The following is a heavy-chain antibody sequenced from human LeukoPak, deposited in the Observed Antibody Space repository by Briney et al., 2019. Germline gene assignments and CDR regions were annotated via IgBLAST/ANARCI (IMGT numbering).Heavy chain of an antibody. Sequence: KPSQTLSLTCAVSGDSISTYYWSWIRQSPGKGLEWIGYIHNSGSPTYNPSLKSRLTISVDTSKNQFSLKLTSVTAADTAVYYCARLSRPGSTDHDAFDIWGQGTMVTVSS. CDR1: GDSISTYY. D-gene: IGHD1-14*01. J-gene: IGHJ3*02. V-gene: IGHV4-59*01. CDR3: ARLSRPGSTDHDAFDI. CDR2: IHNSGSP.